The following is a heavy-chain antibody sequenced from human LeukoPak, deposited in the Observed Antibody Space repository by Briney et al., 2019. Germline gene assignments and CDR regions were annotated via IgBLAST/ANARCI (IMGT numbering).Heavy chain of an antibody. CDR2: MDPNRGNT. D-gene: IGHD5-24*01. CDR3: ARGVGWVQSDY. CDR1: GYTFTSYD. J-gene: IGHJ4*02. V-gene: IGHV1-8*02. Sequence: ASVKVSCKASGYTFTSYDINWVRQAPGQGREWMGWMDPNRGNTGYAQKFQGRVTMTRSTSVNTAYMELSSLTSEDTAVYYCARGVGWVQSDYWGQGTLVTVSS.